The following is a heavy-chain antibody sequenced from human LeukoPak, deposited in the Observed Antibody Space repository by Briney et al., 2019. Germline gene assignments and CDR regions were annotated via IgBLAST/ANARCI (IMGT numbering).Heavy chain of an antibody. D-gene: IGHD1-26*01. CDR3: ARDLVGATPD. J-gene: IGHJ4*02. CDR1: GFTFSSYG. CDR2: IWYDGSNK. Sequence: GRSLRLSCAASGFTFSSYGMHWVRQAPGMGLEWVAVIWYDGSNKYYADSVKGRFTISRDNSKNTLYLQMNSLRAEDTAVYYCARDLVGATPDWGQGTLVTVSS. V-gene: IGHV3-33*01.